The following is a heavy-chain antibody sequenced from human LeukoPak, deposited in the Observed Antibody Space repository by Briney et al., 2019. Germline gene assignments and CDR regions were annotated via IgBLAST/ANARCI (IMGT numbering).Heavy chain of an antibody. D-gene: IGHD3/OR15-3a*01. CDR2: INPNSGGT. J-gene: IGHJ4*02. V-gene: IGHV1-2*06. Sequence: GASVKVSCKASGYTFTGYYMHWVRQAPGQGLEWMGRINPNSGGTNYAQKFQGRVTMTRDTSISTAYMEVSRLRSDDTAMYYCAREGGDRIRLWTGHFDYWGQGSLVTVSS. CDR3: AREGGDRIRLWTGHFDY. CDR1: GYTFTGYY.